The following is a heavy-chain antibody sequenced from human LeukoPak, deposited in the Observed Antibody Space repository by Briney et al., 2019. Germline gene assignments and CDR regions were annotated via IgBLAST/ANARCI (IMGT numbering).Heavy chain of an antibody. CDR1: GGSISSGSYY. V-gene: IGHV4-61*02. J-gene: IGHJ4*02. CDR3: ARIRSRKWGFDY. Sequence: SQTLSLTCTVSGGSISSGSYYWSWIRQPAGKGLEWIGRIYTSGSTNYNPSLKSRVTISIDTSKNQFSLKLSSVTAADTAVYYCARIRSRKWGFDYWGQGTLVTVSS. D-gene: IGHD1-26*01. CDR2: IYTSGST.